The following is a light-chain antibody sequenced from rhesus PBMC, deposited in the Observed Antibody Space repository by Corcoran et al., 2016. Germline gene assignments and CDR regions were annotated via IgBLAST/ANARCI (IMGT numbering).Light chain of an antibody. V-gene: IGLV2-13*02. CDR1: SSDIGGYNR. CDR3: SSYASSSAFI. J-gene: IGLJ1*01. Sequence: QAALTQSPSVSGSPGQSVTISCTGTSSDIGGYNRVSWYQQYPGKAPKLMIYEVSKRPSGVSDRFSGSKSGNTASLTISGLQAEDEADYNCSSYASSSAFIFGAGTRLTVL. CDR2: EVS.